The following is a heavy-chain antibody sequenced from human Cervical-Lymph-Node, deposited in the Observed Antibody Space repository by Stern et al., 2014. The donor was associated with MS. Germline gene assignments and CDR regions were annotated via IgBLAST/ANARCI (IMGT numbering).Heavy chain of an antibody. CDR2: ISAGGSLK. V-gene: IGHV3-30*18. D-gene: IGHD1-20*01. Sequence: VQLVESGGGVVQPGRSLRLSCAASGFTFSAYGMNWVRQAPGKGLEWVAVISAGGSLKFYGDSVKGRFTISRDNSKNTLFLQMNSLRAEDTAVYYCAKGDNWRRLNPWGQGTLVTVSS. J-gene: IGHJ5*02. CDR1: GFTFSAYG. CDR3: AKGDNWRRLNP.